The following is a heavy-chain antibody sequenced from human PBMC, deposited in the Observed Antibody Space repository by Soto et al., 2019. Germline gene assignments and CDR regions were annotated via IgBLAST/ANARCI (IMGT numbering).Heavy chain of an antibody. CDR2: IWYDGSNK. J-gene: IGHJ3*02. V-gene: IGHV3-33*01. CDR3: ATLYSGEDIGGGGIDAFDI. D-gene: IGHD5-12*01. Sequence: QVQLVESGGGVVQPGRSLRLSCAASGFTFSSYGMHWVRQAPGKGLEWVAVIWYDGSNKYYADSVKGRFTISRDTSMNTLYLQMNSVRAEDTAVYYCATLYSGEDIGGGGIDAFDIWGQGTMVTVSS. CDR1: GFTFSSYG.